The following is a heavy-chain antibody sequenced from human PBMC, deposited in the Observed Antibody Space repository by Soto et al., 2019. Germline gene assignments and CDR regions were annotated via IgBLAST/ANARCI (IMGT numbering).Heavy chain of an antibody. V-gene: IGHV1-18*04. CDR1: GYTFTTYG. D-gene: IGHD3-10*01. Sequence: GASVKVSCKTSGYTFTTYGVSWVRQAPGQGLEWMGRISAYNGNTNYAQKLQGRVTMTTDTSTSTAYMELRGLRSDDTAVYYCARDRYYYGSGSYYISWFDPWGQGTLVTVSS. CDR2: ISAYNGNT. J-gene: IGHJ5*02. CDR3: ARDRYYYGSGSYYISWFDP.